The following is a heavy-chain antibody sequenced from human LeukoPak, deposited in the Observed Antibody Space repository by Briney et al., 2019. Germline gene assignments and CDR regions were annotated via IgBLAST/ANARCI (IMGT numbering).Heavy chain of an antibody. CDR3: ARAGCSSTSCKQGEVYYYMDV. CDR1: GGSISSGGYY. J-gene: IGHJ6*03. CDR2: IYDSGST. Sequence: SETLSLTCTLSGGSISSGGYYWSWIRQHPGKGLEWIGYIYDSGSTYYNPSLKSRVTISVDTSKNQFSLKLTSVTAADTAVYYCARAGCSSTSCKQGEVYYYMDVWVKGNTVTVSS. D-gene: IGHD2-2*01. V-gene: IGHV4-31*03.